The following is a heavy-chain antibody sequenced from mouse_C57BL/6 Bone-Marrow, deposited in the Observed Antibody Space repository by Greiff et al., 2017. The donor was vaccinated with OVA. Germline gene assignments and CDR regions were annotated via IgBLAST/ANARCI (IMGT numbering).Heavy chain of an antibody. Sequence: QVQLQQPGAELVKPGASVKLSCKASGYTFTSYWMHWVKQRPGQGLEWIGMIHPNRGSTNYNEKFKSKATLTVDKSSSTAYMQLSSLTSEDSAVYYCARGSYSNYFSWFAYWGQGTLVTVSA. CDR1: GYTFTSYW. CDR2: IHPNRGST. D-gene: IGHD2-5*01. J-gene: IGHJ3*01. CDR3: ARGSYSNYFSWFAY. V-gene: IGHV1-64*01.